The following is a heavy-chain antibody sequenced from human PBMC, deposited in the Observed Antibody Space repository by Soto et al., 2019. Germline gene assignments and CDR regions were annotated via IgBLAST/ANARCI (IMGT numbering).Heavy chain of an antibody. CDR3: AKDLYLGSSSSEVTYYYYYGMDV. D-gene: IGHD6-13*01. V-gene: IGHV3-30*18. Sequence: GGSLRLSCAASGFTFSSYGMHWVRQAPGKGLEWVAVISYDGSNKYYADSVKGRFTISRDNSKNTLYLQMNSLRAEDTAVYYCAKDLYLGSSSSEVTYYYYYGMDVWGQGTTVTVSS. CDR2: ISYDGSNK. CDR1: GFTFSSYG. J-gene: IGHJ6*02.